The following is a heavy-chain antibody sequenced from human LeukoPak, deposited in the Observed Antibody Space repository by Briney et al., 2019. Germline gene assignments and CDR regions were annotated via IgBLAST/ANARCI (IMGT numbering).Heavy chain of an antibody. CDR2: IGIDGSNK. CDR1: GFTLSSYG. Sequence: GGPLNPSCQGPGFTLSSYGCHWVGRAQAKGLEWGAFIGIDGSNKYYADSVKGRFTISRDNSKNTLYLQMSSLRAEDTAVYYCAKALTYYYDSSGLGDAFDIWGQGTMVTVSS. V-gene: IGHV3-30*02. D-gene: IGHD3-22*01. CDR3: AKALTYYYDSSGLGDAFDI. J-gene: IGHJ3*02.